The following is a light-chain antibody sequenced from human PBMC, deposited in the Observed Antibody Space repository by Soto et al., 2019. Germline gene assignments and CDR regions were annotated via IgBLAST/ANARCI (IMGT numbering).Light chain of an antibody. J-gene: IGLJ1*01. Sequence: SARSPPSSVSGSPGQSITISCSGTISDIGSYNHVAWYQQFPGKSPKLMIYAVSDRPPGVSDRFSGSKSGITASLTISGLQTEAEADYYCISYTDRQSYLFGTGTTVTVL. CDR1: ISDIGSYNH. CDR3: ISYTDRQSYL. V-gene: IGLV2-14*03. CDR2: AVS.